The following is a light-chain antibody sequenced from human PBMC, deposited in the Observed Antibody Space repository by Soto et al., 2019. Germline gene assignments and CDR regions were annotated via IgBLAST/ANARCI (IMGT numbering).Light chain of an antibody. CDR3: QHYNSYSEA. CDR1: QSVRSTF. Sequence: VLPQSPDTLSLSPGDRATLSCRASQSVRSTFLAWYQQKPGQAPRLLIYGASNRAAGIPERFSGSASGTEFTLTISSLQPDDFATYYCQHYNSYSEAFGQGTKVELK. V-gene: IGKV3-20*01. J-gene: IGKJ1*01. CDR2: GAS.